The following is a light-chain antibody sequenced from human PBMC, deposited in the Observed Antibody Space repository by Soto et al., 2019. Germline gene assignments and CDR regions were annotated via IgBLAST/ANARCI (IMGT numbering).Light chain of an antibody. CDR1: QSVSSTY. CDR3: QQYGSSPRT. V-gene: IGKV3-20*01. J-gene: IGKJ1*01. CDR2: GAS. Sequence: EIVLTQSPGTLSLFPGERATFSCRASQSVSSTYLAWYQQKPGQAPRLLIYGASSRATGIPDRFSGSGSGTDFSLTISTVEPEDSAVYSCQQYGSSPRTFGQGTKVEI.